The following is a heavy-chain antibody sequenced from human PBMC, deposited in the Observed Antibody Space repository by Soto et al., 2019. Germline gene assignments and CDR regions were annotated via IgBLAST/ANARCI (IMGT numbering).Heavy chain of an antibody. CDR3: TTGSHYVPGVGPTPYYFDY. V-gene: IGHV4-4*02. CDR1: GGSISSSNW. D-gene: IGHD3-16*01. CDR2: IYHSGST. Sequence: QVQLQESGPGLVKPSGTLSLTCAVSGGSISSSNWWSWVRQPPGKGLEWIGEIYHSGSTNYNPSLKSRVTISVDKSKNQFSLKLNSVTAADTAVYYCTTGSHYVPGVGPTPYYFDYWGQGALAIVSS. J-gene: IGHJ4*02.